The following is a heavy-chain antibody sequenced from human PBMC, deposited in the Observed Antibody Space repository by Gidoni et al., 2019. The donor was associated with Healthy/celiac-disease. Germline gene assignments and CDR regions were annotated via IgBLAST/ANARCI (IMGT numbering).Heavy chain of an antibody. CDR2: IKSKTDGGTT. J-gene: IGHJ5*02. V-gene: IGHV3-15*01. CDR3: TTDPRAPYSMGGDWFDP. Sequence: EVQLVESGGGLVKPGGSLSLSCAASGFTFRNAWMSWVRHAPGKGLEWVGRIKSKTDGGTTDYAAPVKGRFTISRDDSKNTLYLQMNSMKTEDTAVYYCTTDPRAPYSMGGDWFDPWGQGTLVTVSS. CDR1: GFTFRNAW. D-gene: IGHD4-4*01.